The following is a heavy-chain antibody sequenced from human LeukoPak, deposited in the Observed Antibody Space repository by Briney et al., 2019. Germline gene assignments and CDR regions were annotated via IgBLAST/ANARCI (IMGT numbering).Heavy chain of an antibody. CDR3: AKARRGYSHGRWSFDI. CDR1: GFTFSSYA. J-gene: IGHJ3*02. V-gene: IGHV3-23*01. D-gene: IGHD5-18*01. Sequence: GGSLRLSCAASGFTFSSYAMSWVRQAPGKGLEWVSAISGSGGSTYYADSVKGRFTISRDNSKNTLYLQMNSLRAEDTAVYYCAKARRGYSHGRWSFDIWGQGTMVTVSS. CDR2: ISGSGGST.